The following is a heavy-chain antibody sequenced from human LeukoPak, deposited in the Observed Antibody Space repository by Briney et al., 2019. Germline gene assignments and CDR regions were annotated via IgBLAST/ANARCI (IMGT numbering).Heavy chain of an antibody. Sequence: GGSLRLSCAASGFTVTRSGINWVRQAPGKGLEWVSSITNSGLYIYYAHSVQGRFTISRDNARNSLYLQMDSLTVEDTAVYYCARSDSESSYYLDVWGKGTTVTVSS. CDR3: ARSDSESSYYLDV. CDR2: ITNSGLYI. V-gene: IGHV3-21*01. D-gene: IGHD2-21*01. J-gene: IGHJ6*03. CDR1: GFTVTRSG.